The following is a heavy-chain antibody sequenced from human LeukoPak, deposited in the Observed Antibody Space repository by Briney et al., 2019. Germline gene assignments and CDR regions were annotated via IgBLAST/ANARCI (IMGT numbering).Heavy chain of an antibody. D-gene: IGHD3-3*01. V-gene: IGHV3-30*02. CDR1: GFTFSSYG. CDR3: ANLYDFWSGYSQG. J-gene: IGHJ4*02. CDR2: IRYDGSNK. Sequence: PGGSLRLFCAASGFTFSSYGMHWVRQAPGKGLEWVAFIRYDGSNKYYADSVKGRFTISRDNSKNTLYLQMNSLRAEDTAVYYCANLYDFWSGYSQGWGQGTLVTVSS.